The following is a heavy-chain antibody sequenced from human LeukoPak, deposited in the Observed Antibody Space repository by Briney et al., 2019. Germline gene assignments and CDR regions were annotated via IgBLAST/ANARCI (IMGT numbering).Heavy chain of an antibody. CDR1: GLNFNIFA. CDR2: IGSSET. D-gene: IGHD1-1*01. Sequence: GGSLRLSCAVSGLNFNIFAMSWVRQSPGKGLEWVSTIGSSETYDADSVKGRFTISRDNSTHRLYLQMNSVRADDTAVYYCAKDSFDHNGIYDAFDIWGQGTLVTVSS. CDR3: AKDSFDHNGIYDAFDI. J-gene: IGHJ3*02. V-gene: IGHV3-23*01.